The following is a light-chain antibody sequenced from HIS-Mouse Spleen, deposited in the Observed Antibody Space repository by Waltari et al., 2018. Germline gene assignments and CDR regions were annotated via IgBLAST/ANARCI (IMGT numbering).Light chain of an antibody. CDR1: QSVLYSSNNKNY. J-gene: IGKJ2*01. CDR3: QQYYSTPPYT. V-gene: IGKV4-1*01. Sequence: QSVLYSSNNKNYLAWYQQKPGQPPKLLIYWASTRESGVPDRFSGSGSGTDFTLTISSLQAEDVAVYYCQQYYSTPPYTFGQGNKLEIK. CDR2: WAS.